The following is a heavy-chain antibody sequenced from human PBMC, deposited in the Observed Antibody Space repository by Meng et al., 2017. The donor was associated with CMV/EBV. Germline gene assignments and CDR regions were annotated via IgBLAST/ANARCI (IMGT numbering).Heavy chain of an antibody. CDR1: GFTFSSYD. J-gene: IGHJ4*02. D-gene: IGHD4-17*01. V-gene: IGHV3-13*03. Sequence: GGSLRLSCAACGFTFSSYDMHWVRQATGKGLEWVSAIGTAGDTYYPGSVKGQFTISRENAKNSLYLQMNSLRAEDTAVYYCARDGQRTTLTPFDYWGQGTLVTVSS. CDR2: IGTAGDT. CDR3: ARDGQRTTLTPFDY.